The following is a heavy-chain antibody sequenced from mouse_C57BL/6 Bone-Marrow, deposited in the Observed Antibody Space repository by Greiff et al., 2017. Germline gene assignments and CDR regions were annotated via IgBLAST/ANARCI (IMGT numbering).Heavy chain of an antibody. CDR1: GFTFTDYY. CDR2: IRNKANGYTT. CDR3: ASSLWFPFAY. D-gene: IGHD2-2*01. J-gene: IGHJ3*01. Sequence: EVQLVESGGGLVQPGGSLSLSCAASGFTFTDYYMSWVRQPPGKALEWLGFIRNKANGYTTEYSASVKGRFTISRDNSQSILYLQMNALRAEDSATYYCASSLWFPFAYWGQGTLVTVAA. V-gene: IGHV7-3*01.